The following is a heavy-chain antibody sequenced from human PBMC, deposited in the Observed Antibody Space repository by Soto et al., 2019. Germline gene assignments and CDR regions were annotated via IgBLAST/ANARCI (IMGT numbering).Heavy chain of an antibody. J-gene: IGHJ5*02. CDR3: ARDVRGQQLVDNWFDP. CDR1: GGSISSGGYY. Sequence: QVQLQESGPGLVKPSQTLSLTCIVSGGSISSGGYYWSWIRQHPGKGLEWIGYIYYSGSTYYNPSLKSRVTISVDTSKNQFSLKLSSVTAADTAVYYCARDVRGQQLVDNWFDPWGQGTLVTVSS. V-gene: IGHV4-31*03. CDR2: IYYSGST. D-gene: IGHD6-13*01.